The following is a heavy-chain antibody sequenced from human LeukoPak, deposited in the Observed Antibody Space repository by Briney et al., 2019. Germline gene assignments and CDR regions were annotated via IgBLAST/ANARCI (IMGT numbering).Heavy chain of an antibody. Sequence: SETLSLTCAVYGGSFSGYYWSWIRQPPGKGLEWIGEINHSGSTNYNPSLKSRVTISVDTSKNQFSLKLSSVTAADTAVYYCARYSTVRGVVDYWGQGTLVTVSS. CDR1: GGSFSGYY. V-gene: IGHV4-34*01. CDR3: ARYSTVRGVVDY. J-gene: IGHJ4*02. D-gene: IGHD3-10*01. CDR2: INHSGST.